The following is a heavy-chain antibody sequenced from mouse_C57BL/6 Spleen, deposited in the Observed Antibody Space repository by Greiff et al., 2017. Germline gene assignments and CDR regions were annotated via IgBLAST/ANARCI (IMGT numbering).Heavy chain of an antibody. D-gene: IGHD2-1*01. V-gene: IGHV1-69*01. CDR1: GYTFTSYW. J-gene: IGHJ3*01. CDR3: ARSGAFYYGNATRFAY. Sequence: VQLQQPGAELVMPGASVKLSCKASGYTFTSYWMPWVKQRPGQGLEWIGEIDPSDSYTNNNQKFKGKSTVTVDKSYSTANMKRSSLTSEYSAVYYYARSGAFYYGNATRFAYWGQGTLVTVSA. CDR2: IDPSDSYT.